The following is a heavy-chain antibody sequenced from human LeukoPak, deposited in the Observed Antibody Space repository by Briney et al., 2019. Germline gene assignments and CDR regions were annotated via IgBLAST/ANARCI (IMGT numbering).Heavy chain of an antibody. D-gene: IGHD2-2*01. CDR1: GYTFTSYA. CDR3: ARDLEAYCSSTSCYPPRYYYGMDV. J-gene: IGHJ6*04. Sequence: ASVKVSCKASGYTFTSYAMHWVRQAPGQRLEWMGWINAGNGNTKYSQKFQGRVTITRDTSASTAYMELSSLRSEDTAVYYCARDLEAYCSSTSCYPPRYYYGMDVWGKGTTVTVPS. CDR2: INAGNGNT. V-gene: IGHV1-3*01.